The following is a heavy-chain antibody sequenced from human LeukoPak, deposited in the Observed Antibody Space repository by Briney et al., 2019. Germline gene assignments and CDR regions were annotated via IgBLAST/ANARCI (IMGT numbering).Heavy chain of an antibody. Sequence: ASVKVSCKVSGYTLTELSMHWVRQAPGKGLEWMGGFDPEDGETIYAQKFQGRVTMTEDTSTDTAYMELSSLRSEDTAVYCCASSSAPISRRDYYYGMDVWGQGTTVTVSS. J-gene: IGHJ6*02. D-gene: IGHD1-14*01. CDR1: GYTLTELS. CDR2: FDPEDGET. CDR3: ASSSAPISRRDYYYGMDV. V-gene: IGHV1-24*01.